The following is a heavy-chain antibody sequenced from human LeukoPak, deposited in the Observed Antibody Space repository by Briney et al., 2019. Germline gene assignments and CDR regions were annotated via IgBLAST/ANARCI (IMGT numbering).Heavy chain of an antibody. V-gene: IGHV4-31*03. J-gene: IGHJ4*02. D-gene: IGHD3-10*01. CDR2: IYYSEST. Sequence: PSQTLSLTCTVSGDSISSGGYYWSWIRQHPGKGLEWIGYIYYSESTYYNPSLKSRFTIAIDTSKSQFSLRLNSATAADTAVYYCARAHGEVNFDYWGQGTLVTVSS. CDR3: ARAHGEVNFDY. CDR1: GDSISSGGYY.